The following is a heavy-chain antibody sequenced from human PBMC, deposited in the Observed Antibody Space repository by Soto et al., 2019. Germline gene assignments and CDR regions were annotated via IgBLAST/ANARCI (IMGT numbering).Heavy chain of an antibody. V-gene: IGHV4-34*01. CDR2: INHSGST. J-gene: IGHJ3*02. CDR3: ASVMGYCSGGSCYSDAFDI. Sequence: SETLSLTCAVYGGSFSGYYWSWIRQPPGKGLEWIGEINHSGSTNYNPSLKSRVTISVDTSKNQFSLKLSSVTAVDTAVYYCASVMGYCSGGSCYSDAFDIWGQGTMVTVSS. D-gene: IGHD2-15*01. CDR1: GGSFSGYY.